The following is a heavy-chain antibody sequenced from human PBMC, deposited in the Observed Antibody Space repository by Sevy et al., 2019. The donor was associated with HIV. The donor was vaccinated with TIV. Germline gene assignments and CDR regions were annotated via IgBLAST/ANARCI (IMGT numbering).Heavy chain of an antibody. D-gene: IGHD5-18*01. J-gene: IGHJ4*02. V-gene: IGHV3-11*01. CDR2: INAGGDTV. CDR3: ARDPHSYGYV. CDR1: GFTFSDYY. Sequence: GGSLRLSCAASGFTFSDYYMSWIRQAPGTGLQWVAYINAGGDTVQYADSVKGRFTISRDNAKNSLYLHMNSLRAEDTAVYFCARDPHSYGYVWGQGTLVTVSS.